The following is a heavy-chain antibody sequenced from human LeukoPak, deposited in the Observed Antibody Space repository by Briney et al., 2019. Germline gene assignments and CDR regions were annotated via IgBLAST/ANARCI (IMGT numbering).Heavy chain of an antibody. CDR3: ARAVGPYDY. Sequence: LSLTCAVYGGSFSGYYWSWIRQPPGKGLEWVAVIWYDGSTKYYADSVKGRFTISRDNSKNTLHLQMNSLRAEDTGVYYCARAVGPYDYWGQGTLVTVSS. CDR2: IWYDGSTK. CDR1: GGSFSGYY. V-gene: IGHV3-33*08. J-gene: IGHJ4*02. D-gene: IGHD3-10*01.